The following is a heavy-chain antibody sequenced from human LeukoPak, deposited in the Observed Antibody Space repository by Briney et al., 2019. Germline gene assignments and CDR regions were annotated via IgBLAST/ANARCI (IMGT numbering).Heavy chain of an antibody. J-gene: IGHJ3*02. V-gene: IGHV4-39*07. D-gene: IGHD3-22*01. CDR3: ARDRSSGTADAFDI. CDR2: IYYSGTT. CDR1: GGSISSGHYY. Sequence: SETLSLTCSVSGGSISSGHYYWAWIRQPPGKGLQWIGSIYYSGTTYNNPSLKSRVTISVDKSKNQFSLKLSSVTAADTAVYYCARDRSSGTADAFDIWGQGTMVTVSS.